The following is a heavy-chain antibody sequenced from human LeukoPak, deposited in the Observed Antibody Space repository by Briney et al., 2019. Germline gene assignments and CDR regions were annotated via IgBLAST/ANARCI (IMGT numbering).Heavy chain of an antibody. CDR2: IYYSGST. V-gene: IGHV4-59*01. CDR3: ARDQNRAFDI. Sequence: SETLSLTCTVSGVSISSYYWSWIRQPPGKGLEWSGYIYYSGSTNYNPSLKSRVTISVDTSKNQFSLKLTSVTAADTAVYYCARDQNRAFDIWGQGTMVTVSS. J-gene: IGHJ3*02. CDR1: GVSISSYY. D-gene: IGHD1-14*01.